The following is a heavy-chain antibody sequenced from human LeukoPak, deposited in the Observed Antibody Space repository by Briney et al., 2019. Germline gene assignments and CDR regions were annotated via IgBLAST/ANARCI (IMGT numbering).Heavy chain of an antibody. J-gene: IGHJ4*02. CDR1: GFTFSSYE. Sequence: PGGSLRLSCAASGFTFSSYEMNWVRQAPGKGLEWVSYISSSGSTIYYADSVKGRFTISRDNAKNSLYLQMNSLRAEDTAVYYCARDRPSYYYDSSPNGFDYWGQGTLVTVSS. D-gene: IGHD3-22*01. V-gene: IGHV3-48*03. CDR3: ARDRPSYYYDSSPNGFDY. CDR2: ISSSGSTI.